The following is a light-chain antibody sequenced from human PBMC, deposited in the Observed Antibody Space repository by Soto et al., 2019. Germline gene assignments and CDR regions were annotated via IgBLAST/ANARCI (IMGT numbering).Light chain of an antibody. J-gene: IGKJ5*01. CDR3: QQSETYPLT. Sequence: GDRVTITCRASQTISTWLAWYQQKQGKAPKVMIYDASSLENGVPPRFSGSGYGTEFNLTISSLQTGDFATYYCQQSETYPLTFGQGTRLEIK. V-gene: IGKV1-5*01. CDR1: QTISTW. CDR2: DAS.